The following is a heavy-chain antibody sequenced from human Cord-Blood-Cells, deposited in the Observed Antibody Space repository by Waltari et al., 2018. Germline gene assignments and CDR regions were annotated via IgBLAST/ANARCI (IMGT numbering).Heavy chain of an antibody. CDR2: INHSGST. CDR1: GGSFSGYY. Sequence: QVQLQQWGAGLLKPSETLSLTCAVYGGSFSGYYWSWIRQPPGKGLEWFGEINHSGSTNYNPSLKSRVTISVDTSKNQFSLKLSSVTAADTAVYYCARGRVAYYYDSSGDYYYGMDVWGQGTTVTVSS. J-gene: IGHJ6*02. D-gene: IGHD3-22*01. V-gene: IGHV4-34*01. CDR3: ARGRVAYYYDSSGDYYYGMDV.